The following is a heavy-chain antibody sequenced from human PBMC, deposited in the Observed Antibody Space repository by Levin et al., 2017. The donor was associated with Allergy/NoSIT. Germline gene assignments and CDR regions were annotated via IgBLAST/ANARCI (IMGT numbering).Heavy chain of an antibody. D-gene: IGHD6-19*01. CDR1: GFTFSNYA. CDR2: ISDGGGST. J-gene: IGHJ4*02. CDR3: AKDPDVIPPWLVPDY. V-gene: IGHV3-23*01. Sequence: GGSLRLSCVASGFTFSNYAMTWVRQAPGKGLEWVSVISDGGGSTYYADSVKGRFTVSRDDSKNTLYLQMNSLRVEDTAIYYCAKDPDVIPPWLVPDYWGQGTLVTVSS.